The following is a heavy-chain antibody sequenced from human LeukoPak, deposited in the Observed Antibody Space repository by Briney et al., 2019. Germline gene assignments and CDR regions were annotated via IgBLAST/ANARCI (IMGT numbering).Heavy chain of an antibody. CDR2: IKQDGSEK. CDR1: GFTFSSYW. Sequence: SGGSLRLSCAASGFTFSSYWMSWVRQATGKGLEWVANIKQDGSEKYYVDSVKGRFTISRDNAKNSLYLQMNSLRAEDTAVYYCAREGLNNWFDPWGQGTLVTVSS. V-gene: IGHV3-7*01. CDR3: AREGLNNWFDP. J-gene: IGHJ5*02.